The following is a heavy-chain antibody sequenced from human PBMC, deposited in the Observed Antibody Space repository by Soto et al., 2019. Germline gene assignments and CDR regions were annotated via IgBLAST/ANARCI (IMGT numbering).Heavy chain of an antibody. D-gene: IGHD3-10*01. V-gene: IGHV1-69*06. J-gene: IGHJ6*02. CDR3: ARGYRELFFYAMDV. CDR2: IIPFYDKP. CDR1: GDTFSNYP. Sequence: QVELVQSGIEVKNPGSSVKVSCKASGDTFSNYPINWVRQAPGQGLEWMGGIIPFYDKPNYAENFLGRVTISADKCTATAYLEVSSLRSEDTAVYFCARGYRELFFYAMDVWGRGTPVIVSS.